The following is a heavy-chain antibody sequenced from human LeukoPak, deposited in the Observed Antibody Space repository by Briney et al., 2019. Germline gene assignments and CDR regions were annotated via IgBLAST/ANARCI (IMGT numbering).Heavy chain of an antibody. CDR1: GFTFSSYG. CDR3: AKVVAVAGEFDY. J-gene: IGHJ4*02. D-gene: IGHD6-19*01. V-gene: IGHV3-30*02. Sequence: PGGSLRLSCAASGFTFSSYGMHWVRQAPGKGLEWVAFIRYDGSNKYYADSVKGRFTISRDNSKNTLYLQMNSLRAEDTAVNYCAKVVAVAGEFDYWGQGTLVTVSS. CDR2: IRYDGSNK.